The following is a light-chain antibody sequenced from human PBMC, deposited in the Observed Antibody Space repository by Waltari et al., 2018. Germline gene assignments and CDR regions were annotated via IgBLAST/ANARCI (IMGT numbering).Light chain of an antibody. J-gene: IGLJ3*02. CDR3: ALYYGNARWV. CDR1: TWAVIRNSY. V-gene: IGLV7-43*01. Sequence: QTVVTQEPSLTVSPGGIVTLTCTPTTWAVIRNSYPNWFQHKPGQAPTSLIYDTNKRHFWTPARFSGSLLGGKAALTLSRALPEDEADYYCALYYGNARWVFGGGTKLTVL. CDR2: DTN.